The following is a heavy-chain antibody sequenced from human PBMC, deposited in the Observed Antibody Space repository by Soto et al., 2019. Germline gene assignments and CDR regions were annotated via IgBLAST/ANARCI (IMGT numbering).Heavy chain of an antibody. D-gene: IGHD3-22*01. J-gene: IGHJ4*02. CDR2: IYYTGRT. V-gene: IGHV4-61*01. Sequence: QVQLQESGPGLVKTSETLSLTCIVSGGSVSSGSYYWSWIRQPPGKGLEWFGFIYYTGRTSYNPSLKSRVTISVDTSKNQCSLKLSSLTAADTAVYFCATMSSSGYPLDYWGRGTLVTVSS. CDR3: ATMSSSGYPLDY. CDR1: GGSVSSGSYY.